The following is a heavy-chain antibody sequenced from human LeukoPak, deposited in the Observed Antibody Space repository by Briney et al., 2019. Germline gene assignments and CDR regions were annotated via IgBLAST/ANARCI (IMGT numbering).Heavy chain of an antibody. J-gene: IGHJ4*02. CDR2: INPNSGGT. CDR3: ARIGYNHYFDY. CDR1: VYTFTDYY. D-gene: IGHD5-24*01. Sequence: GASVKVSFKASVYTFTDYYLHWVRQAPGQGLEWMGLINPNSGGTNSAQTFQGRVTMTRDTSITTAYLDLSRLRSDDTAVYYCARIGYNHYFDYWGQGTLVTVSS. V-gene: IGHV1-2*02.